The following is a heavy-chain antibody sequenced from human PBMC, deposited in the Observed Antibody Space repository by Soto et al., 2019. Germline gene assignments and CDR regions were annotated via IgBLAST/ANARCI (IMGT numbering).Heavy chain of an antibody. CDR3: ARMLTAAGPNYYYYYGMDV. D-gene: IGHD6-13*01. CDR2: IDWDDDK. J-gene: IGHJ6*02. CDR1: GFSLSTSGMC. Sequence: SGPTLVNPTQTLTLTCTFSGFSLSTSGMCVSWIRQPPGKALEWLALIDWDDDKYYSTSLKTRLTISKDTSKNQVVLTMTNMDPVDTATYYCARMLTAAGPNYYYYYGMDVWGQGTTVTAP. V-gene: IGHV2-70*01.